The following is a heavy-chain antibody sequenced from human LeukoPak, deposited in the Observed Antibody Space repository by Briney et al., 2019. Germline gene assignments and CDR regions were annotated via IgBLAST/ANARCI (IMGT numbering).Heavy chain of an antibody. D-gene: IGHD6-13*01. CDR1: GVSISSYY. CDR3: ARGTSSSSWYYDI. Sequence: KASETLSLTCTVSGVSISSYYWSWIRQPPGKGLEWIGFVYYTGSTNCNPSLKSRVTISVDTSKNQFSLNLNSVTAADTALYYCARGTSSSSWYYDIWGRGTMVTVSS. V-gene: IGHV4-59*01. CDR2: VYYTGST. J-gene: IGHJ3*02.